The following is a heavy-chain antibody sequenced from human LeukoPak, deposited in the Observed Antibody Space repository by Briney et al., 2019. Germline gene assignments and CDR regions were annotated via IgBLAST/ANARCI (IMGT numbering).Heavy chain of an antibody. CDR3: AKDISPVVVTPIPDY. CDR1: GFTFDDYA. D-gene: IGHD2-21*02. Sequence: SGGSLRLSCAASGFTFDDYAMHWVRQAPGKGLEWDSLISWDGGSTYYADSVKGRFTISRVNSKNSLYLQMNSLRAEDTALYYCAKDISPVVVTPIPDYWGQGTLVTVSS. CDR2: ISWDGGST. V-gene: IGHV3-43D*03. J-gene: IGHJ4*02.